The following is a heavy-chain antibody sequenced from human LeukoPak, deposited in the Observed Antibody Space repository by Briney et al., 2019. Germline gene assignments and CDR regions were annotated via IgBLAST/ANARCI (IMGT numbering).Heavy chain of an antibody. CDR2: ISGSGGST. V-gene: IGHV3-23*01. D-gene: IGHD1-26*01. Sequence: GGSLRLSCAASGFTFSSYAMSWVRQAPGKGLEWVSAISGSGGSTYYADSVKGRFTISRDNSKNTLYLQMNSLRAEDTAVYYCARDPYSGSYGDYYYYYMDVWGKGTTVTISS. CDR3: ARDPYSGSYGDYYYYYMDV. CDR1: GFTFSSYA. J-gene: IGHJ6*03.